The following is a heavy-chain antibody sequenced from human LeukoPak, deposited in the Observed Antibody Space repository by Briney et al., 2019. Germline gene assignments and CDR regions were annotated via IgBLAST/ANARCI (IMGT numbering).Heavy chain of an antibody. J-gene: IGHJ3*01. CDR2: INGDGCST. Sequence: GGSLRLSCAASGFTFSSYRMHWVRQAPGKGLVWVSRINGDGCSTSYADSVKGRFTISKDNAKNTLYLQMNSLRPEDTAVYYCARCTASCYANAFDVWGQGTLLTVSS. CDR1: GFTFSSYR. V-gene: IGHV3-74*01. D-gene: IGHD2-2*01. CDR3: ARCTASCYANAFDV.